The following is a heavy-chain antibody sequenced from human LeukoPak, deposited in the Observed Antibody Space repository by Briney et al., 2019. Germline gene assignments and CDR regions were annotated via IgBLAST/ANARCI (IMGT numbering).Heavy chain of an antibody. V-gene: IGHV3-48*03. CDR1: GFTFSSYE. Sequence: GGSLRLSCAASGFTFSSYEMNWVRQAPGKGLEWVSYISSSGSTIYYADSVKGRFTISRDNAKNSLYLQMNSLRAEDTAIYYCARTKAAGNGWENFDYWGQGTQVTVSS. J-gene: IGHJ4*02. CDR3: ARTKAAGNGWENFDY. D-gene: IGHD6-25*01. CDR2: ISSSGSTI.